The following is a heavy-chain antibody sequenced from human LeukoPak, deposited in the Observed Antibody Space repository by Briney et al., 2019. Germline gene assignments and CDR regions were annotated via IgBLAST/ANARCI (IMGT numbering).Heavy chain of an antibody. Sequence: GASVTASCKVSGYTLTELSMHWVRQAPGKGLEWMGGFDPEDGETIYAQKFQGRVTMTEDTSTDTAYMELSSLRSEDTAVYYCATHPVYDFWSGRFDYWGQGTLVTVSS. CDR1: GYTLTELS. D-gene: IGHD3-3*01. J-gene: IGHJ4*02. CDR2: FDPEDGET. V-gene: IGHV1-24*01. CDR3: ATHPVYDFWSGRFDY.